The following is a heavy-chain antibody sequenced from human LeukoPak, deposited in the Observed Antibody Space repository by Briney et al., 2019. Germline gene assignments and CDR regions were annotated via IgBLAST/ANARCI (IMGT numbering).Heavy chain of an antibody. CDR2: IESKTDGGTT. Sequence: SWVRQIPGKGLEWVGRIESKTDGGTTDYAAPVKGRFTISRDDSTNTLYLQMNSLKSEDTAVYYCTTYGSGRKFDYWGQGILVTVSS. J-gene: IGHJ4*02. V-gene: IGHV3-15*04. D-gene: IGHD3-10*01. CDR3: TTYGSGRKFDY.